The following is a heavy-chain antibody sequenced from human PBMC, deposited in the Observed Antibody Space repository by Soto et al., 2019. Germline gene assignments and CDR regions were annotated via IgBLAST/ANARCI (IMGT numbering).Heavy chain of an antibody. D-gene: IGHD4-17*01. J-gene: IGHJ4*02. Sequence: SVKVSCKASGFTFTSSAMQWVRQARGQRLEWIGWIVVGSGNTNYAQKFQERVTITRDMSTSTAYMELSSLRSEDTAVYYCAANVYGDWNCDYWGQGTLVTVSS. CDR3: AANVYGDWNCDY. V-gene: IGHV1-58*02. CDR1: GFTFTSSA. CDR2: IVVGSGNT.